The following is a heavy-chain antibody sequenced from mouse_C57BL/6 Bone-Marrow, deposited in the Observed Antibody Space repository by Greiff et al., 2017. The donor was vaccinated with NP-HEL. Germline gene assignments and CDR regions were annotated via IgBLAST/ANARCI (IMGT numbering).Heavy chain of an antibody. D-gene: IGHD2-1*01. V-gene: IGHV3-6*01. CDR1: GYSITSGYY. CDR2: ISYDGSN. Sequence: EVQLQESGPGLVKPSQSLSLTCSVTGYSITSGYYWNWIRQFPGNKLELMGFISYDGSNNYNPSLKNRISITPDTSKNQLFLKLNSVTTEDTATYYCAGGSPYGNYGWGQGTTLTVSS. CDR3: AGGSPYGNYG. J-gene: IGHJ2*01.